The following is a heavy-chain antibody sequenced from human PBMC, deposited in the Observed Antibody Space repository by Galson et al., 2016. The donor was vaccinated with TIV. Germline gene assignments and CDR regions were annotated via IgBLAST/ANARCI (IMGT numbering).Heavy chain of an antibody. CDR1: GYSFSSYW. CDR2: IHPADSDT. Sequence: QSGAEVKKPGEPLKISCEGSGYSFSSYWIGWVRHKPGEGLEWIGIIHPADSDTRYSPSFRGQVTMSADKAINGAYLQWRTLKASDSAMYYCARRKEMTTNRRDAFDLWGQGTMVIVSS. CDR3: ARRKEMTTNRRDAFDL. D-gene: IGHD5-24*01. J-gene: IGHJ3*01. V-gene: IGHV5-51*01.